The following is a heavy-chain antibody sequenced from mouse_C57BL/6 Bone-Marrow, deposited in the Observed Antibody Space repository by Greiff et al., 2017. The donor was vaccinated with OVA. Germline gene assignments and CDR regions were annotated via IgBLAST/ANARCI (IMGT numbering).Heavy chain of an antibody. J-gene: IGHJ2*01. CDR1: GYTFTSYW. D-gene: IGHD1-1*01. CDR3: ARDSITTVVDPLDY. Sequence: QVQLQQPGAELVKPGASVKMSCKASGYTFTSYWITWVKQRPGQGLEWIGDIYPGSGSTNYNEKFKSKATLTVDTSSSTAYMQLSSLTSEDSAVYYCARDSITTVVDPLDYWGQGTTLTVSS. V-gene: IGHV1-55*01. CDR2: IYPGSGST.